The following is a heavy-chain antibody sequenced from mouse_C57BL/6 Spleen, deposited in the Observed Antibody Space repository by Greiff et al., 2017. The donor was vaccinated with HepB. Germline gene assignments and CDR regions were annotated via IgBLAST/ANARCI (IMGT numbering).Heavy chain of an antibody. CDR3: ARRTGYLAWFAY. CDR2: IDPSDSYT. D-gene: IGHD2-2*01. Sequence: VQLQQPGAELVKPGASVKLSCKASGYTFTSYWMQWVKQRPGQGLEWIGEIDPSDSYTNYNQKFKGKATLTVDTSSSTAYMQLSSLTSEDSAVYYCARRTGYLAWFAYWGQGTLVTVSA. CDR1: GYTFTSYW. J-gene: IGHJ3*01. V-gene: IGHV1-50*01.